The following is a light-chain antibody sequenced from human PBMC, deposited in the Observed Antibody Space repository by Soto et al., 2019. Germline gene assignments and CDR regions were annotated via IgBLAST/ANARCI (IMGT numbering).Light chain of an antibody. V-gene: IGKV1-12*01. Sequence: IRMTQSPSSLSASPGGNVTIAWRASQGIGNSLAWYQQKPGKAPKLLIYTASSLQSGVPSRFSGSGSGTDFTLTISSLPPEDFATYYCQQANCFPLTFGGGTKV. CDR1: QGIGNS. CDR2: TAS. J-gene: IGKJ4*01. CDR3: QQANCFPLT.